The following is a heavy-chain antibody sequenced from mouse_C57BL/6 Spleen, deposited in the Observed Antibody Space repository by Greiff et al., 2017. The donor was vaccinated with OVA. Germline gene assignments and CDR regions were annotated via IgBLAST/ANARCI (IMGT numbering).Heavy chain of an antibody. Sequence: EVQVVESGAELVKPGASVKLSCTASGFNIKDYYMHWVKQRTEQGLEWIGRIDPEDGETQYAPNFQGQATLTADTSSNTAYLQLSRLTSEDTAVYYCASPPSNSLYAMDYWGQGATVTVSS. CDR2: IDPEDGET. J-gene: IGHJ4*01. CDR3: ASPPSNSLYAMDY. V-gene: IGHV14-2*01. CDR1: GFNIKDYY. D-gene: IGHD2-5*01.